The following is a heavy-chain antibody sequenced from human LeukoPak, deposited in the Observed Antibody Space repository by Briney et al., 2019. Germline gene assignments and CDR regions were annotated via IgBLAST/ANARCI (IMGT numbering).Heavy chain of an antibody. D-gene: IGHD3-22*01. Sequence: ASVKVSCKASGYTFTSYGISWVRQAPGQGLEGMGWISAYNVNTNYAQKLQGRVTMSTDTSSSKDDMKLRNLRSDNTAVYYCARVKPPYYYDSSGYYSYQGDYWGQGTLVTVSS. CDR3: ARVKPPYYYDSSGYYSYQGDY. CDR2: ISAYNVNT. J-gene: IGHJ4*02. CDR1: GYTFTSYG. V-gene: IGHV1-18*01.